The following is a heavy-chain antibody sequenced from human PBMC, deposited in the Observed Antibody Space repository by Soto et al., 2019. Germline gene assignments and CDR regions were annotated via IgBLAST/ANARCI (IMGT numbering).Heavy chain of an antibody. CDR3: ARGAGGGYCSGGSCYSRAFDI. J-gene: IGHJ3*02. V-gene: IGHV4-38-2*01. CDR2: IYHSGST. D-gene: IGHD2-15*01. CDR1: GYSISSGYY. Sequence: SETLSLTCAVSGYSISSGYYWGWIRQPPGKGLEWLGSIYHSGSTYYNPSLKSRVTIAVDTSKNQFFLKLSSVTAADTAVYYCARGAGGGYCSGGSCYSRAFDIWGQGTMVTVSS.